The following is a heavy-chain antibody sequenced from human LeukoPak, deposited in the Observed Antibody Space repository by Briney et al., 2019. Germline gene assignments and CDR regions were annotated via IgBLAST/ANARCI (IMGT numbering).Heavy chain of an antibody. Sequence: PGGSLRLSCAASGFTFSSYWMHWVRQAPGKGLVWVSRINSDGSSTSYADPVKGRFTISRDNAKNTLYLQMNSLRAEDTAVYYCARDPTRYGDYVDYWGQGTLVTVSS. D-gene: IGHD4-17*01. V-gene: IGHV3-74*01. CDR1: GFTFSSYW. J-gene: IGHJ4*02. CDR2: INSDGSST. CDR3: ARDPTRYGDYVDY.